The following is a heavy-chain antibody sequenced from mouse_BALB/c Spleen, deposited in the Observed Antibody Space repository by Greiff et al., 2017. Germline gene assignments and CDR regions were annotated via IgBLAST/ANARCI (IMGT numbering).Heavy chain of an antibody. CDR1: GYSITSGYY. V-gene: IGHV3-6*02. CDR2: ISYDGSN. D-gene: IGHD1-1*01. Sequence: EVQLQQSGPGLVKPSQSLSLTCSVTGYSITSGYYWNWIRQFPGNKLEWMGYISYDGSNNYNPSLKNRISITRDTSKNQFFLKLNSVTTEDTATYYCAREMLYYGSSYYAMDYWGQGTSVTVSS. CDR3: AREMLYYGSSYYAMDY. J-gene: IGHJ4*01.